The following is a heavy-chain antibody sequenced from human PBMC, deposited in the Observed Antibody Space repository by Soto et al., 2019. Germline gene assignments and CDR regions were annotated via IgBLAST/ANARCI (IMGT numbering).Heavy chain of an antibody. D-gene: IGHD6-19*01. CDR2: IYYSGST. V-gene: IGHV4-61*05. CDR3: ARGGLYSSGWYRFDY. Sequence: SETLSVTCTVSGGSISSRSYYWAWIRQPPGKGLEWIGYIYYSGSTNYNPSLKSRVTISVDTSKNQFSLKLSSVTAADTAVYYWARGGLYSSGWYRFDYWGQGTLVTVSS. CDR1: GGSISSRSYY. J-gene: IGHJ4*02.